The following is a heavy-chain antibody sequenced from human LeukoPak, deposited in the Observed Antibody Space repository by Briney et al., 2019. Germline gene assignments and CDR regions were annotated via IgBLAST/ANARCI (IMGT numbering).Heavy chain of an antibody. CDR3: ARWEGSYYYY. CDR2: ISSSSSYT. D-gene: IGHD1-26*01. V-gene: IGHV3-21*01. CDR1: GFTFSSYS. J-gene: IGHJ4*02. Sequence: PGGSLRLSCAASGFTFSSYSMNWDRQAPGKGLEWVSSISSSSSYTYYADSVKGRFTISRDNAKNSLYLQMNSLRAEDTAVYYCARWEGSYYYYWGQGTLVTVSS.